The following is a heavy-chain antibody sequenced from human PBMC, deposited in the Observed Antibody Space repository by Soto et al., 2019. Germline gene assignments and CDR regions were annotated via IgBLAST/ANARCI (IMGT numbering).Heavy chain of an antibody. Sequence: SETLSLTCTVSGGSISSYYWSWIRQPPGKGLEWIGYIYYSGSTNYNPSLKSRVTISVDTSKNQFSLKLSSVTAADTAVYYCASLAYYDHISGSYRSYFFDYWGQGTLVTASS. J-gene: IGHJ4*02. D-gene: IGHD3-16*02. CDR1: GGSISSYY. CDR3: ASLAYYDHISGSYRSYFFDY. V-gene: IGHV4-59*08. CDR2: IYYSGST.